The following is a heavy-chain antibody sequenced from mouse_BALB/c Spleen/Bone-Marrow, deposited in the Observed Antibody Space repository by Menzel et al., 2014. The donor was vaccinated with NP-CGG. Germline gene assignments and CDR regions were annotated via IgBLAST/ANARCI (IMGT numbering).Heavy chain of an antibody. J-gene: IGHJ1*01. CDR3: ARDNYYGYHWYFDV. D-gene: IGHD1-2*01. V-gene: IGHV7-3*02. Sequence: EVKLVESGGGLVQPGGSLRLSCAPSGFTFTDYYISWVRQPPGKALEWLGFIRNKANGYTTEYSASVKGRFTISRDNSQSILYLQMNTLRAEDSATYYCARDNYYGYHWYFDVWGAGTTVTVSS. CDR2: IRNKANGYTT. CDR1: GFTFTDYY.